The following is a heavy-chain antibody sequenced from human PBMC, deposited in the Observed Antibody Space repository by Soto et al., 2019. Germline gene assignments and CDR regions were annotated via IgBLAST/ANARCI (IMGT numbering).Heavy chain of an antibody. D-gene: IGHD6-6*01. CDR2: INAGNGNT. CDR3: ARDGEQLDYYYYYGMDV. J-gene: IGHJ6*02. CDR1: GYTFTSYA. V-gene: IGHV1-3*01. Sequence: QVQLVQSGAEVKKPGASVKVSCKASGYTFTSYAMHWVRQAPGQRLEWMGWINAGNGNTKYSQKFQGRVTITRDTSASTAYMELSSLRSEDTAVYYCARDGEQLDYYYYYGMDVWGQGTTVTVSS.